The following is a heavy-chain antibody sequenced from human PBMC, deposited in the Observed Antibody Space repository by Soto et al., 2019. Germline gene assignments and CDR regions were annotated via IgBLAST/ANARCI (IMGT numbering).Heavy chain of an antibody. V-gene: IGHV4-34*01. CDR3: ARMKSYYDSSGTPFGYYYYGMDV. Sequence: SEILSLTCAVYGGSFSGYYWSWIRQPPGKGLEWIGEINHSGSTNYNPSLKSRVTISVDTSKNQFSLKLSSVTAADTAVYYCARMKSYYDSSGTPFGYYYYGMDVWGQGTTVTVSS. J-gene: IGHJ6*02. CDR2: INHSGST. D-gene: IGHD3-22*01. CDR1: GGSFSGYY.